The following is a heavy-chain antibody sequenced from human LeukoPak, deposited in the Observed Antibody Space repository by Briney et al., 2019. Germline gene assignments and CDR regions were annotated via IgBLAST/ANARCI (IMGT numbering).Heavy chain of an antibody. D-gene: IGHD6-6*01. V-gene: IGHV4-34*01. J-gene: IGHJ5*02. Sequence: PSETLSLTCAAYGGSFSGYYWSWIRQPPGKGLEWIGEINHSGSTNYNPSLKSRVNISVDTSKNQFSLKVSSVTAADTAVYYCARRIAARPRGYWFDPWGQGTLVTVSS. CDR2: INHSGST. CDR3: ARRIAARPRGYWFDP. CDR1: GGSFSGYY.